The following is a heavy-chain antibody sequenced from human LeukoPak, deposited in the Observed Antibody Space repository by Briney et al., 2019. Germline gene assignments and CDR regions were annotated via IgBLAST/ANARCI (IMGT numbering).Heavy chain of an antibody. Sequence: GASVKVSCKASGYTFTGYYMHWVRQAPGQGLEWMGWINPNSGGTNYAQKFQGGVTMTRDTSISTAYMELSRLRSDDTAVYYCARLGIAARPGYYYYGMDVWGQGTTVTVSS. CDR2: INPNSGGT. V-gene: IGHV1-2*02. D-gene: IGHD6-6*01. CDR3: ARLGIAARPGYYYYGMDV. J-gene: IGHJ6*02. CDR1: GYTFTGYY.